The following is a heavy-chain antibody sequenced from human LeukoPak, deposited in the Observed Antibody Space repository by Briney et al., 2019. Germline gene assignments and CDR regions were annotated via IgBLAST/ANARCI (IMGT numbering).Heavy chain of an antibody. CDR1: GGSISSYY. CDR2: IYYSGST. D-gene: IGHD6-6*01. J-gene: IGHJ6*02. CDR3: ASRYSSSSLYYYYGMDV. V-gene: IGHV4-59*08. Sequence: SPSETLSLTCTVSGGSISSYYWSWIRQPPGKGLEWIGYIYYSGSTNYNPSLKSRVTISVDTSKNQFSLKLSSVTAADTAVYYCASRYSSSSLYYYYGMDVWGQGTTVTVSS.